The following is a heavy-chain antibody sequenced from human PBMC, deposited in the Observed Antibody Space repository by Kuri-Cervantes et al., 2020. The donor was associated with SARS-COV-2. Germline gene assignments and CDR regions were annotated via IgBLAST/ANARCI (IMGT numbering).Heavy chain of an antibody. CDR2: IYYSGST. CDR1: GGSISSYY. J-gene: IGHJ3*02. V-gene: IGHV4-59*12. CDR3: VRDLTGGDDAFDI. D-gene: IGHD7-27*01. Sequence: GSLRLSCTVSGGSISSYYWSWIRQPPGKGLEWIGYIYYSGSTNYNPSFKSRVTISVDTSKNQFSLKLSSVTAADTAVYYCVRDLTGGDDAFDIWGQGTMVTVSS.